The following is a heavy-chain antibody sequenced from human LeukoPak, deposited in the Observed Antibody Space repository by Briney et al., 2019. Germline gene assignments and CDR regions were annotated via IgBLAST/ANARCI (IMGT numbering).Heavy chain of an antibody. CDR2: INHSGST. V-gene: IGHV4-34*01. CDR1: GGSFSGYY. Sequence: SETLSLTCAVYGGSFSGYYWSWTRQPPGKGLEWIGEINHSGSTNYNPSLKSRVTISVDTSKNQFSLKLSSVTAADTAVYYCASLMDVWGKGTTVTVSS. CDR3: ASLMDV. J-gene: IGHJ6*03.